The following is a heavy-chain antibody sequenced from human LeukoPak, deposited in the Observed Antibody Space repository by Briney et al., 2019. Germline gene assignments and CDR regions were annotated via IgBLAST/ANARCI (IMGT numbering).Heavy chain of an antibody. V-gene: IGHV3-20*01. J-gene: IGHJ3*02. CDR2: INWNGGST. CDR1: GFTFDDYG. D-gene: IGHD2-2*01. CDR3: ARDVGYCSSTSCYGDAFDI. Sequence: PGGSLRFSCAASGFTFDDYGMSWVRQAPGKGLEWVSGINWNGGSTGYADSVKGRFTISRDNAKNSLYLQMNSLRAEDTALYHCARDVGYCSSTSCYGDAFDIWGQGTMVTVSS.